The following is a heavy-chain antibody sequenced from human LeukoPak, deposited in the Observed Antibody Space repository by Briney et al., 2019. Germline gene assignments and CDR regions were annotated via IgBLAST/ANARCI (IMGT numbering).Heavy chain of an antibody. Sequence: GGSLRLSCGASGFTFSTYSMNWVRQAPGKGLEWVSSIGSSGSHIYYADSVTGRFTISRDNAKNSLYLQVNSLRAEDTAVYYCASNYIGAFDIWGQGTMVTVSS. CDR2: IGSSGSHI. CDR1: GFTFSTYS. CDR3: ASNYIGAFDI. D-gene: IGHD2-15*01. V-gene: IGHV3-21*01. J-gene: IGHJ3*02.